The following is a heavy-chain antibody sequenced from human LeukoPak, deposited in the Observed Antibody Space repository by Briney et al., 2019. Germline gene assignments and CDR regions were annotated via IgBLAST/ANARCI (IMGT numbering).Heavy chain of an antibody. J-gene: IGHJ3*02. CDR2: INHSGST. CDR1: GGSFSGYY. CDR3: AREYSTSSTAFDI. D-gene: IGHD6-6*01. V-gene: IGHV4-34*01. Sequence: SETLSLTCAVYGGSFSGYYWSWIRQPPGKGPEWTGEINHSGSTNYNPPLKSRVTISIDMSKNQFSLKLSSVTAADTAVYFCAREYSTSSTAFDIWGQGTMVTVSS.